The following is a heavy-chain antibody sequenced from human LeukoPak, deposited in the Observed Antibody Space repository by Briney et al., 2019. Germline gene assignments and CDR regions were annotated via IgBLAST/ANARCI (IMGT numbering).Heavy chain of an antibody. CDR2: ISYDGSNK. Sequence: GGSLRLSCAASGFTFSSYAMRWVRQAPGKGLEWVAVISYDGSNKYYADSVKGRFTISRDNSKNTLYLQMNSLRAEDTDVYYCARVAGGYSYGDLDYWGQGTLVTVSS. CDR3: ARVAGGYSYGDLDY. V-gene: IGHV3-30-3*01. D-gene: IGHD5-18*01. J-gene: IGHJ4*02. CDR1: GFTFSSYA.